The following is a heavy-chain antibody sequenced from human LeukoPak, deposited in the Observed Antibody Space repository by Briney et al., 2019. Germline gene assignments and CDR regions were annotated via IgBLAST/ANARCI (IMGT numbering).Heavy chain of an antibody. V-gene: IGHV3-23*01. CDR1: GFTFSSSA. CDR3: AKVTPWSYRSFDY. J-gene: IGHJ4*02. Sequence: GGSLRLSCAASGFTFSSSAMSWVRQAPGKGLEWVSSISGSGGSTYYADSVKGRFTISRDNSKNTLYLQMNSLRAEDTAVYYCAKVTPWSYRSFDYWGQGTLVTVSS. D-gene: IGHD1-26*01. CDR2: ISGSGGST.